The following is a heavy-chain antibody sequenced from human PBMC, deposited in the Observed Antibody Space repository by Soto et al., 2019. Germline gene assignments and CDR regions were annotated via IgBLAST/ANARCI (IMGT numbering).Heavy chain of an antibody. CDR2: IRSRTNSYAT. V-gene: IGHV3-73*02. CDR3: ARGSKDSYPGSRIFDF. J-gene: IGHJ4*02. D-gene: IGHD3-10*01. Sequence: EVQLVESGGGLVQPGGSLKLSCAASGFTFSGSAIHWVRQASGKGLEWVGRIRSRTNSYATAYAASVKGRFTISRDDSKNTLYLQMGSLRAEDSAVYYCARGSKDSYPGSRIFDFWGRGTLVTVSS. CDR1: GFTFSGSA.